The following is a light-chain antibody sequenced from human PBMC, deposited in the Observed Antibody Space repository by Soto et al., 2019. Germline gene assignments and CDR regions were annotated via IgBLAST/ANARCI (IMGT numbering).Light chain of an antibody. CDR1: QGIRND. J-gene: IGKJ5*01. V-gene: IGKV1-6*01. CDR2: AAS. Sequence: IQMTQSPSSLSASVGDRVTITGRASQGIRNDLGWYQQKPGKAPNLLIYAASSLQSGVPSRFSGSESGTDFTLTISSLQPEDCAIYFCQQANSFPITFGQGTRLEIK. CDR3: QQANSFPIT.